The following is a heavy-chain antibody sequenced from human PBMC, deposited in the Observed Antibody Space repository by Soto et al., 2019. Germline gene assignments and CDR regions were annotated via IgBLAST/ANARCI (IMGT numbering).Heavy chain of an antibody. CDR3: TFEYSSSWLGSWFDP. D-gene: IGHD6-13*01. Sequence: PGGSLRLSCTASGFTFGDYAMSWFRQAPGKGLEWVGFIRSKAYGGTTEYAASVKGRFTISRDDSKSIAYLQMNSLKTEDTAVYYCTFEYSSSWLGSWFDPWGQGTLVTVSS. J-gene: IGHJ5*02. CDR2: IRSKAYGGTT. CDR1: GFTFGDYA. V-gene: IGHV3-49*03.